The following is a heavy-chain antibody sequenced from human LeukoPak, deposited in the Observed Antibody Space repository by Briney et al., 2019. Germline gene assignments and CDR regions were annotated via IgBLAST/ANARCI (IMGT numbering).Heavy chain of an antibody. CDR3: SRGHYGPYY. D-gene: IGHD3-16*01. J-gene: IGHJ4*02. CDR1: GFAYSGSS. Sequence: PGGSLRLSCTASGFAYSGSSMHWVRQAPGKGLEWVSGIQRDGSSPTYADSVKGRFTISRDNAKGSVYLQVNILRAEDTAVYYCSRGHYGPYYWGQGTLVTVSS. V-gene: IGHV3-74*01. CDR2: IQRDGSSP.